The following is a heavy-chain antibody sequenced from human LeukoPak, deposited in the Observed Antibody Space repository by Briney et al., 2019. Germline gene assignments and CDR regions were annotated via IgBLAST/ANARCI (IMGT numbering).Heavy chain of an antibody. J-gene: IGHJ4*02. Sequence: PSGTLSLTRDVSGGSISSSNWWSWVRQPPGKGLEWIGEIYHSGSTNYNPSLKSRVIISVDKSKNQFSLKLYSVTAADTAVYYCARREGELRYFDWLTPRDWGQGTLVTVSS. D-gene: IGHD3-9*01. CDR1: GGSISSSNW. CDR3: ARREGELRYFDWLTPRD. CDR2: IYHSGST. V-gene: IGHV4-4*02.